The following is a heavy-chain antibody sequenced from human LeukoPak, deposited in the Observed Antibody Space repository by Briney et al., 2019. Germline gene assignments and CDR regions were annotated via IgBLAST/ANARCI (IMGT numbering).Heavy chain of an antibody. D-gene: IGHD3-10*01. CDR1: GFTFSSYW. J-gene: IGHJ4*02. Sequence: GGSLRLSCAASGFTFSSYWMHWVRQAPGKGLVWVSRINSDGSSTSYADSVKGRFTISRDNAKNTLYLQMNSLRAEDTAVYYCAKLDSTYYYGSGSEYFDYWGQGTLVTVSS. V-gene: IGHV3-74*01. CDR2: INSDGSST. CDR3: AKLDSTYYYGSGSEYFDY.